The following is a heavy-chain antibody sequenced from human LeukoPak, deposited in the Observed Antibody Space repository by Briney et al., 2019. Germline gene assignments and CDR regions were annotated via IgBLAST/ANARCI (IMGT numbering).Heavy chain of an antibody. CDR1: GGSISSRSYY. J-gene: IGHJ4*02. V-gene: IGHV4-39*01. Sequence: SETLSLTCTVSGGSISSRSYYWGWIRQPPGTGLEWIGSIYYSGSTYYNPSLKSRVTISVDTSKNQFSLKLSSVTAADTAVYYCAVTAATEVGFDYWGQGTLVTVSS. D-gene: IGHD1-26*01. CDR3: AVTAATEVGFDY. CDR2: IYYSGST.